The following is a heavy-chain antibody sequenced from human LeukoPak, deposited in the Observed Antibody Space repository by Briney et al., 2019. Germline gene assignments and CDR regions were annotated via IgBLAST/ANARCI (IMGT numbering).Heavy chain of an antibody. Sequence: PGGSLRLSCAASGFTFSSYSMNWVRQALGKGLEWVSSISSSSSYIYYADSVKGRFTISRDNAKNSLYLQMNSLRAEDTAVYYCATDIVVVPAALVDYWGQGTLVTVSS. J-gene: IGHJ4*02. CDR2: ISSSSSYI. D-gene: IGHD2-2*01. CDR3: ATDIVVVPAALVDY. CDR1: GFTFSSYS. V-gene: IGHV3-21*01.